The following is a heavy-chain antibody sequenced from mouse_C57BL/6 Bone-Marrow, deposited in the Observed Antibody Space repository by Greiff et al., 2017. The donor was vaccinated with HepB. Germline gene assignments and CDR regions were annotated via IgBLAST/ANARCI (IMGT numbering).Heavy chain of an antibody. CDR1: GFTFSSYG. J-gene: IGHJ3*01. CDR3: VRQGRLRRRGCAY. Sequence: EVKLVESGGDLVKPGGSLKLSCAASGFTFSSYGMSWVRQTPDKRLEWVATISSGGSYTHYPDSVKGRFTISRDNSKNTLYLQMSSLKSEDTAMYSCVRQGRLRRRGCAYWGQGTLVTVSA. V-gene: IGHV5-6*01. CDR2: ISSGGSYT. D-gene: IGHD2-4*01.